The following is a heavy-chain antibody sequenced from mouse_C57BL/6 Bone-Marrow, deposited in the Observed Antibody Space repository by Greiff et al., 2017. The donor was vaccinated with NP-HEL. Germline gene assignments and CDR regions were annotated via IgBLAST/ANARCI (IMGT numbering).Heavy chain of an antibody. Sequence: EVKLVESGGGLVQPGGSLSLSCAASGFTFTDYYMSWVRQPPGKALEWLGFIRNKANGYTTEYSASVKGRFTISRDNSQSILYLQMNALRAEDSATYYCARSGRPSYAMDYWGQGTSVTVSS. CDR3: ARSGRPSYAMDY. CDR1: GFTFTDYY. CDR2: IRNKANGYTT. V-gene: IGHV7-3*01. J-gene: IGHJ4*01.